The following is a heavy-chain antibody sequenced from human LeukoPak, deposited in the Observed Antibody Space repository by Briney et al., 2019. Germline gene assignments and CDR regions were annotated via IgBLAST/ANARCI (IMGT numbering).Heavy chain of an antibody. Sequence: PGGSLRPSCAASAFTFDDYAMHWVRQAPGKGLEWVSGISWNSGSIGYADSVKGRFTVSRDNAKNSLYLQMNSLRAEDMALYYCAKGLSSIAARPDCDYWGQGTLVTVSS. CDR2: ISWNSGSI. V-gene: IGHV3-9*03. J-gene: IGHJ4*02. D-gene: IGHD6-6*01. CDR3: AKGLSSIAARPDCDY. CDR1: AFTFDDYA.